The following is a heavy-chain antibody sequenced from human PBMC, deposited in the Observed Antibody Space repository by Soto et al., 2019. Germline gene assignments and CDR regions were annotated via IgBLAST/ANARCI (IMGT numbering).Heavy chain of an antibody. CDR2: IWST. CDR1: GGSISSSTCY. D-gene: IGHD3-10*01. CDR3: ARHVYGSRIVRYFDL. J-gene: IGHJ2*01. V-gene: IGHV4-39*01. Sequence: QLQLRESGPGLVKPSKTLSLTCTVSGGSISSSTCYWGWIRQPPGKGLEWIGSIWSTYYNPSLKSRVTIVVDTSKNQFSLNLNSVTAADTAVYYCARHVYGSRIVRYFDLWGRGTLGTVSS.